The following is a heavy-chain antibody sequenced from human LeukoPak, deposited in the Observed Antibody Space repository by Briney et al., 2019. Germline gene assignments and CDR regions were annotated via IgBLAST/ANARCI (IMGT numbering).Heavy chain of an antibody. Sequence: PGGSLRLSCAASGFTFSSYSMHWVRQAPGKGLEWVSGISTTSNTIYYADSVKGRFTISRDNAKNSLYLQTSGLGDEDTAVYFCARARYSSSWYLDYWGQGTLVTVSS. D-gene: IGHD6-13*01. CDR2: ISTTSNTI. J-gene: IGHJ4*02. CDR1: GFTFSSYS. CDR3: ARARYSSSWYLDY. V-gene: IGHV3-48*02.